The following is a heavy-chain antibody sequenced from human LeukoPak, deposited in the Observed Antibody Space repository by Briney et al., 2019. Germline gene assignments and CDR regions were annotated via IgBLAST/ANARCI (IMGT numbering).Heavy chain of an antibody. D-gene: IGHD5-18*01. V-gene: IGHV4-59*01. J-gene: IGHJ4*02. Sequence: PSETLSLTCTVSGGSISSYYWSWIRQPPGKGLEWIGYIYYSGSTNYNPSLKSRVTISVDTSKNQFSLKLSSVTAADTAVYYCARSPNYSYGSSPSDYWGQGTLVTVSS. CDR2: IYYSGST. CDR1: GGSISSYY. CDR3: ARSPNYSYGSSPSDY.